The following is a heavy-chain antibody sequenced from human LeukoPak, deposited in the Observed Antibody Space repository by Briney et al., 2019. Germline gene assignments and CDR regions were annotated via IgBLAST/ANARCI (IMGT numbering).Heavy chain of an antibody. CDR2: ISYDGDKE. Sequence: GGSLRLSCAASAFTFSSYGMHWVRQAPGKGLKWVAVISYDGDKEYYAASVKGRFTISRDNSKNTLYLQMNSLRTEDTAVYYCAKEGHGCNDYWGQGTLVTVSS. CDR3: AKEGHGCNDY. D-gene: IGHD5-24*01. J-gene: IGHJ4*02. V-gene: IGHV3-30*18. CDR1: AFTFSSYG.